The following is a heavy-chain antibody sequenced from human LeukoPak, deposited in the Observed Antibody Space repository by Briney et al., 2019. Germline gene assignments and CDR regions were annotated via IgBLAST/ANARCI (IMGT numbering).Heavy chain of an antibody. Sequence: GGSLRLSCAASGFTFSSYTMSWVRQAPGKGLEWVSAISGSGGSTYYADSVKGRFTISRDNYKNTLYLQMNSLRAEDTAVYYCATFPTYYYGSGSSPPARYWGQGTLVTVSS. CDR1: GFTFSSYT. J-gene: IGHJ4*02. CDR2: ISGSGGST. V-gene: IGHV3-23*01. D-gene: IGHD3-10*01. CDR3: ATFPTYYYGSGSSPPARY.